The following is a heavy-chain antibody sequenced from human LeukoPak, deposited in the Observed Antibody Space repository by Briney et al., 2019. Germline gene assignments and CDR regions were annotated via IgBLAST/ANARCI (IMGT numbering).Heavy chain of an antibody. J-gene: IGHJ4*02. CDR1: GYTFTGYY. Sequence: ASVKVSCKASGYTFTGYYMHWVRQAPGQGLEWMGWINPNSGGTNYAQKLQGWVTMTRDTSISTAYMELSRLRSDDTAVYYCARAGAAAGASLDYWGQGTLVTVSS. V-gene: IGHV1-2*04. D-gene: IGHD6-13*01. CDR3: ARAGAAAGASLDY. CDR2: INPNSGGT.